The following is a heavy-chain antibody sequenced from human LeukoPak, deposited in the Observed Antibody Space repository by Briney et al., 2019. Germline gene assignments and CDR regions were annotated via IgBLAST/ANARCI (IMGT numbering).Heavy chain of an antibody. CDR3: ARDCSGGRCYGAFDI. J-gene: IGHJ3*02. CDR1: GGTFGRYA. CDR2: VSPIYGTS. D-gene: IGHD2-15*01. V-gene: IGHV1-69*13. Sequence: SSVKVSCKASGGTFGRYAITWVRQAPGQRLEWMGGVSPIYGTSDYAQRFQGRVTISADESTSTAFLEVRSLRSEDTAVYYCARDCSGGRCYGAFDIWGQGTLVLVSS.